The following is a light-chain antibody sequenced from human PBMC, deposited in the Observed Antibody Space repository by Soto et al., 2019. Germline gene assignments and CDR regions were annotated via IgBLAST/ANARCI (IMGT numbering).Light chain of an antibody. CDR2: DAS. V-gene: IGKV3-11*01. J-gene: IGKJ5*01. Sequence: EIVLTHSPAPLNLSPGERATLYCRASQSVRRYLAWYQRKPGQAPRLLIYDASNRATGIPARFSGSGSGKDLTRTSSSVFRGDCDAHYCQQRSNWPPVTFGRGTRREIK. CDR1: QSVRRY. CDR3: QQRSNWPPVT.